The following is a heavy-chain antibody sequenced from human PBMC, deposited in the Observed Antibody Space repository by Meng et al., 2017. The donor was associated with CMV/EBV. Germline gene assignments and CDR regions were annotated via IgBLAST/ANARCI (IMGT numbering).Heavy chain of an antibody. D-gene: IGHD2-2*02. CDR2: ISAYNGNT. V-gene: IGHV1-18*01. CDR3: ARPTCSTSCYSLNDAFDI. J-gene: IGHJ3*02. CDR1: GYTFTSYG. Sequence: ASVKVSCKASGYTFTSYGISWVRQAPGQGLEWMGWISAYNGNTNYAQKLQGRVTMTTDTSTSTAYMELRSLRSDDTAVYYCARPTCSTSCYSLNDAFDIWGQGTMVTVSS.